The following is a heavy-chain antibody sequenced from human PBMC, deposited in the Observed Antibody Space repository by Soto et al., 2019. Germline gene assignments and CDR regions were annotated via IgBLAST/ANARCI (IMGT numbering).Heavy chain of an antibody. J-gene: IGHJ5*02. CDR2: IYYSGST. D-gene: IGHD6-13*01. CDR3: ASQQLVNWFDP. CDR1: GGSISSSSYY. Sequence: LSLTCTVSGGSISSSSYYWGWIRQPPGKGLEWIGSIYYSGSTYYNPSLKSRVTISVDTSKNQFSLKLSSVTAADTAVYYCASQQLVNWFDPWGQGTLVTVSS. V-gene: IGHV4-39*01.